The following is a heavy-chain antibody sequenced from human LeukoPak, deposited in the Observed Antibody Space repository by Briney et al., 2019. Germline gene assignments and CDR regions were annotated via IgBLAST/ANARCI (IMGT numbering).Heavy chain of an antibody. CDR3: ARTSRHFYNSGGNSIPWPDGMDV. V-gene: IGHV4-59*01. J-gene: IGHJ6*02. CDR2: VYYTGST. CDR1: GASISNYY. D-gene: IGHD3-10*01. Sequence: SETLSLTCTVSGASISNYYWTWMRQAPGKGLEWIRYVYYTGSTNYNPSLKSRVTISVNTSKNQFLLKLSAVTAADTAVYYCARTSRHFYNSGGNSIPWPDGMDVWGQGTTVTVSS.